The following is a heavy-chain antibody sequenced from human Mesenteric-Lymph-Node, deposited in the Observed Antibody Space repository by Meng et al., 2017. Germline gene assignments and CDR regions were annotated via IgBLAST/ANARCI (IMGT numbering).Heavy chain of an antibody. J-gene: IGHJ4*02. Sequence: GDSLLISCAASGFTFSSYSMHWVRQAPGKGLEWVSSINGGGDRTFYADSVRGRFTISRDNFKGTLCLQMESLTAEDAALYYRAKGGIGESGALDYWGQGSLVTVSS. CDR3: AKGGIGESGALDY. CDR1: GFTFSSYS. V-gene: IGHV3-23*01. CDR2: INGGGDRT. D-gene: IGHD1-26*01.